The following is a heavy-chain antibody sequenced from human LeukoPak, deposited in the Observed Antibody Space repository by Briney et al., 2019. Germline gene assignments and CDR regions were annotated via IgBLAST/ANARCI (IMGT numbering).Heavy chain of an antibody. CDR1: GYTFTGYY. J-gene: IGHJ4*02. CDR3: ARGPGSSWSNPFDY. Sequence: GASVKVSCKASGYTFTGYYMHWVRQAPGQGLEWMGWINPNSGGTNYAQKFQGRVTMTRDMSTSTVYMELSSLRSEDTAVYYCARGPGSSWSNPFDYWGQGTLVTVSS. D-gene: IGHD6-13*01. CDR2: INPNSGGT. V-gene: IGHV1-2*02.